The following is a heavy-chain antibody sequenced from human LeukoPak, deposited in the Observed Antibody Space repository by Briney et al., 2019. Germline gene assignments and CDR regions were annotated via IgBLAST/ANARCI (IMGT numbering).Heavy chain of an antibody. CDR3: AKSGRLDEWYLDL. CDR1: GFTFRVYY. V-gene: IGHV3-11*01. D-gene: IGHD3-10*01. J-gene: IGHJ2*01. CDR2: ISNSAAYK. Sequence: PGGSLRLSCAASGFTFRVYYMTWIRQAPGKGLEWVSYISNSAAYKDYAVSVQGRFNIYRGNAKNSVLLAMNSLSAEDSGVYLCAKSGRLDEWYLDLWGRGTPGTVSS.